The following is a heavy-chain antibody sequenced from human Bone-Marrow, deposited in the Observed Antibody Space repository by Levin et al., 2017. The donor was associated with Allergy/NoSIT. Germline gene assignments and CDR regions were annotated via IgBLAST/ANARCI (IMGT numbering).Heavy chain of an antibody. CDR2: IYHAGQ. V-gene: IGHV4-59*01. CDR1: GGSIFNAY. D-gene: IGHD6-19*01. J-gene: IGHJ2*01. CDR3: ARIPTAQWLVPWFFDV. Sequence: SSETLSLTCNVSGGSIFNAYWTWIRQPPGKGLEWIGYIYHAGQHYNPSLRSRVTISIDTSKDPFSLQLTSVTEGDTAVYYCARIPTAQWLVPWFFDVWGRGTLVTVSS.